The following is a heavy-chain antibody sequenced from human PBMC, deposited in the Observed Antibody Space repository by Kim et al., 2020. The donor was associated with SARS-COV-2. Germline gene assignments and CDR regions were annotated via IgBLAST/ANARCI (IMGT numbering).Heavy chain of an antibody. J-gene: IGHJ4*02. D-gene: IGHD5-12*01. Sequence: GGSLRLSCAASGFTFSNYWMHWVRQAPGNGLVWVSRISGHGGGASYADSVKGRITMFRDNGKNTLYLQMNSLRAEDTAVYYCARGVVSDGYDLVDYWGQGTLVIVSS. CDR2: ISGHGGGA. CDR1: GFTFSNYW. V-gene: IGHV3-74*01. CDR3: ARGVVSDGYDLVDY.